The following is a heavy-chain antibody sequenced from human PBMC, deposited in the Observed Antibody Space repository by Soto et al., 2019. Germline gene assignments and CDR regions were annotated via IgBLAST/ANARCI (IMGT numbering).Heavy chain of an antibody. Sequence: QEQLQESGPGLVKPSETISLTCTDYGGSISSYYWSWIRQPPGKGLEWIGFIFYSGSTSYNPSLKSRVTISIDTSEYQFSLKLNSVTAADTAVYYCASMIGDPVLSFDSWGQGTLVAVSS. D-gene: IGHD3-10*02. J-gene: IGHJ5*01. CDR3: ASMIGDPVLSFDS. CDR1: GGSISSYY. V-gene: IGHV4-59*01. CDR2: IFYSGST.